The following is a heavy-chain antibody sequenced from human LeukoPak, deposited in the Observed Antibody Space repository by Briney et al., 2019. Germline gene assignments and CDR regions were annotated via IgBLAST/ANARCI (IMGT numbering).Heavy chain of an antibody. D-gene: IGHD3-22*01. CDR3: ARLTYDSSGYYPPYYYSYYMDV. V-gene: IGHV4-59*01. Sequence: SETLSLTCTVSGGSISSYYWSWIRQPPGKGLEWIGYIYYSGSTNYDPSLKSRVTISVDTSKNQFSLKLSSVTAADTAVYYCARLTYDSSGYYPPYYYSYYMDVWGKGTTVTVSS. CDR2: IYYSGST. CDR1: GGSISSYY. J-gene: IGHJ6*03.